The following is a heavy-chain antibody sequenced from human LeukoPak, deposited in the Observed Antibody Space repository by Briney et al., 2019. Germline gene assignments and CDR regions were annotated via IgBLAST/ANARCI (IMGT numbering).Heavy chain of an antibody. CDR2: IYNSGST. D-gene: IGHD3-9*01. V-gene: IGHV4-59*08. CDR3: ARRNILTEGEAFDI. CDR1: GGSISSYY. Sequence: SETLSLTCAVSGGSISSYYWTWIRQPPGEGLEWIGYIYNSGSTNYNPSLRSRVTISVDASKNQFSLKLNSVTAADTAVYYCARRNILTEGEAFDIWGQGTLVTVSS. J-gene: IGHJ3*02.